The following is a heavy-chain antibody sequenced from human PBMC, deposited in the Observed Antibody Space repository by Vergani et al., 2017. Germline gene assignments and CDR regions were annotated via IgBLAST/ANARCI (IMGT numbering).Heavy chain of an antibody. D-gene: IGHD3-22*01. CDR3: ANLYYYDSSGYIN. J-gene: IGHJ4*02. V-gene: IGHV3-30*18. CDR1: GFTFSSYG. CDR2: ISYDGSNK. Sequence: QVQLVESGGGVVQPGRSLRLSCAASGFTFSSYGMHWVRQAPGKGLEWVAVISYDGSNKYYADSVKGRFTISRDNSKNTLYLQMNSLRAEDTAVYYCANLYYYDSSGYINWGQGTLVTVSS.